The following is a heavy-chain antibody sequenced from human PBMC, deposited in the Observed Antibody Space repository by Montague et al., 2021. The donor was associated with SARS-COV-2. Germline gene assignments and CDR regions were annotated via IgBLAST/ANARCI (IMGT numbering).Heavy chain of an antibody. CDR1: GGSISSSSYY. J-gene: IGHJ6*02. CDR3: ARLPPTYYTDCKACYSTPDAMDN. Sequence: SETLSLTCTVSGGSISSSSYYWGWIRQPPGKGLEWIGSIYYSGSTYYNPSLKSRVTISVDTSKNQFSLKLSSVTAADTAVYYCARLPPTYYTDCKACYSTPDAMDNWGQGTTVTASS. D-gene: IGHD3-22*01. V-gene: IGHV4-39*01. CDR2: IYYSGST.